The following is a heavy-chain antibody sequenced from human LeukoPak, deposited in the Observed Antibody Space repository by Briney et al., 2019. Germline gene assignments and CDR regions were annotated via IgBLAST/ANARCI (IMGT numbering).Heavy chain of an antibody. D-gene: IGHD1-26*01. CDR3: AKGGKWDVTPFDY. V-gene: IGHV3-23*01. Sequence: GGSLRLSCAASGFTFTSYSMNWVRQAPGKGLEWVSTISGGGGSAYYADSVKGRFTISRDNSKNTLYLRVNSLRAEDTAVYYCAKGGKWDVTPFDYWGQGTLVTVSS. J-gene: IGHJ4*02. CDR1: GFTFTSYS. CDR2: ISGGGGSA.